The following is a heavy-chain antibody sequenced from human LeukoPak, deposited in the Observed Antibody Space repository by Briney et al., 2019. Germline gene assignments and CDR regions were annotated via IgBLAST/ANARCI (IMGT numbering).Heavy chain of an antibody. V-gene: IGHV1-69*08. CDR1: GASLTSHI. D-gene: IGHD1-26*01. J-gene: IGHJ4*02. CDR2: INPALKTS. Sequence: SVKVSCKVSGASLTSHIMDWLRQAPGQGLEWMGLINPALKTSNYAQKFQGRVTIAAEESTNTAYMELTSLTSDDTAVYYCARVMRERHHFDSRGQGTLVIVSS. CDR3: ARVMRERHHFDS.